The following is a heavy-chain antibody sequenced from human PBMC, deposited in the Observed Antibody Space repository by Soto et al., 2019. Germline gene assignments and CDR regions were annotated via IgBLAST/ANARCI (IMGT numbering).Heavy chain of an antibody. V-gene: IGHV3-21*01. D-gene: IGHD2-2*02. Sequence: GGSLRLSCAASGFTFSSYSMNWVRQAPGKGLEWVSSISSSSSYIYYADSVKGRFTISRDNAKNSLYLQMNSLRAEDTAVYYCARDSCSSTSCYKWSGYYYGMDVWGQGTTVTVSS. CDR3: ARDSCSSTSCYKWSGYYYGMDV. CDR2: ISSSSSYI. CDR1: GFTFSSYS. J-gene: IGHJ6*02.